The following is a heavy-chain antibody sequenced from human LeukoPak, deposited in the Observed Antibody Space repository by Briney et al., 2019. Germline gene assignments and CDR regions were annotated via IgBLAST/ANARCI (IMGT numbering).Heavy chain of an antibody. CDR3: ARLGSVGDLLDPFDY. CDR1: GYSISRGYY. CDR2: IFHSGST. J-gene: IGHJ4*02. Sequence: SETLSLTCSVSGYSISRGYYWGWIRQPPGKGLEWIGSIFHSGSTYYSPSLRNRVTMSVDTSKNQFSLKLSSVTAADTAVYYCARLGSVGDLLDPFDYWGQGTLVTVSS. V-gene: IGHV4-38-2*01. D-gene: IGHD3-10*01.